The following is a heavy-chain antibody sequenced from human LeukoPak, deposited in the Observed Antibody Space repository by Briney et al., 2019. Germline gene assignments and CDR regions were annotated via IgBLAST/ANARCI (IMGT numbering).Heavy chain of an antibody. V-gene: IGHV3-53*01. CDR1: GFTVSSNY. D-gene: IGHD3-16*01. CDR3: ARDSPRWGYGVWGLDY. J-gene: IGHJ4*02. Sequence: GGSLRLSCAASGFTVSSNYMSWVRQAPGKGLEWVSVIYSGGSTYYADSVKGRFTISRDNSKNTLYLQMNSLRAEDTAVYYCARDSPRWGYGVWGLDYWGQGTLVTVSS. CDR2: IYSGGST.